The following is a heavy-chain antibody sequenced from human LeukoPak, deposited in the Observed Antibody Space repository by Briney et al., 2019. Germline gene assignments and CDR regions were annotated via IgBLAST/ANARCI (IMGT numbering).Heavy chain of an antibody. Sequence: GGSLRVSCAASGFTVSSNYMSWVRQAPGKGLEWVSVIYSGGNTYYADSVTGRFTISRDNSKNTLYLQMNSLRAEDTAVYYCARVGEGAAKDWGQGTLVTVSS. CDR1: GFTVSSNY. D-gene: IGHD1-26*01. CDR3: ARVGEGAAKD. J-gene: IGHJ4*02. V-gene: IGHV3-53*01. CDR2: IYSGGNT.